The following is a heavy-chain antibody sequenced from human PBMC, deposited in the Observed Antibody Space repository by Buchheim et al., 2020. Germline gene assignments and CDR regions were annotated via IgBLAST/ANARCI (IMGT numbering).Heavy chain of an antibody. CDR3: ARDGWEYSSSSFYYGMDV. CDR2: ISSSSSYI. D-gene: IGHD6-6*01. V-gene: IGHV3-21*01. J-gene: IGHJ6*02. CDR1: GFTFSSYS. Sequence: EVQLVESGGGLVKPGGSLRLSCAASGFTFSSYSMNWVRQAPGKGLEWVSSISSSSSYIYYADSVKGRFTISRDNAKNSLYLQMNSLRAEDTAVYYCARDGWEYSSSSFYYGMDVWGQGTT.